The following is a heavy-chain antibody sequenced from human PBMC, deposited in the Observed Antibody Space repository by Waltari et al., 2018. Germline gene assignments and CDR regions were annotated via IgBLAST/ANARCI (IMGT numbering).Heavy chain of an antibody. V-gene: IGHV3-30*01. CDR3: AREDICRSTTCYTLDY. Sequence: VQMVESGGGVVQPGRSLRLSCAASGFTFSSYSIHWVRQAPGKGLEWVALMSYDGSSKYYADSVKGRFTVSRDNSKNTVYLQLNSLRVEDTAVYYCAREDICRSTTCYTLDYWGLGTLVTVSS. CDR1: GFTFSSYS. D-gene: IGHD2-2*02. CDR2: MSYDGSSK. J-gene: IGHJ4*02.